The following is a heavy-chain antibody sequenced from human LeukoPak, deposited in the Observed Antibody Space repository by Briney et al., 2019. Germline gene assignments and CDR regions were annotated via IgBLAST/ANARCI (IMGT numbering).Heavy chain of an antibody. Sequence: ASVTVSCKASGYTFTSYGISWVRQAPGQGLEWMGWISAYNGNTNYAQKLQGRVTMTTDTSTSTAYMELRSLRSDDTAVYYCARDQVLMVYAPHYYYYGMDVWGQGTTVTVSS. CDR1: GYTFTSYG. CDR2: ISAYNGNT. J-gene: IGHJ6*02. D-gene: IGHD2-8*01. CDR3: ARDQVLMVYAPHYYYYGMDV. V-gene: IGHV1-18*01.